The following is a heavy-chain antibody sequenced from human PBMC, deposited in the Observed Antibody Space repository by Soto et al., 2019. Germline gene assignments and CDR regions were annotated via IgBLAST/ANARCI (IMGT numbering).Heavy chain of an antibody. CDR2: IYYSGST. V-gene: IGHV4-31*02. CDR3: ARDAGVSGFDY. CDR1: GGSISSGGYY. J-gene: IGHJ4*02. Sequence: QVQLQESGPGLVKPSQTLSLTCTVSGGSISSGGYYWSWIRQHPGKGLECIGHIYYSGSTYYNPSLKSRVTISVDMSKNQFSLKMSSVTAADTAVYYCARDAGVSGFDYWGQGTLVTVSS. D-gene: IGHD3-10*01.